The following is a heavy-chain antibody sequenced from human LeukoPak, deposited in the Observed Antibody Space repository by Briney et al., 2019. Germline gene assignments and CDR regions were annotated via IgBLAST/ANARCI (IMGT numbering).Heavy chain of an antibody. CDR2: INPNSGGT. CDR1: GYTFTGYY. V-gene: IGHV1-2*06. D-gene: IGHD7-27*01. J-gene: IGHJ6*03. CDR3: ARLTGENYYYYMDV. Sequence: GASVKVSCKASGYTFTGYYMHWVRQAPGQGLEWMGRINPNSGGTNYAQKFQGRVTMTRDTSISTAYMELSRLRSDDTAVYYCARLTGENYYYYMDVWGKGTTVTVSS.